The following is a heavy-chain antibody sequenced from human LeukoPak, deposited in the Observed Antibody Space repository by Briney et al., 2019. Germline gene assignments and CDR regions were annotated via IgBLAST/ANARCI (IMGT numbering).Heavy chain of an antibody. CDR2: INHSGNT. V-gene: IGHV4-34*01. Sequence: SETLSLTCAVYGGSFSGYYWSWIRQPPGKGLEWIGEINHSGNTNYNPSLKSRVTISVDTSKNQFSLKLSSVTAADTAVYYCARVTITMVRGVISDPRFDYWGQGTLVTVSS. CDR3: ARVTITMVRGVISDPRFDY. J-gene: IGHJ4*02. CDR1: GGSFSGYY. D-gene: IGHD3-10*01.